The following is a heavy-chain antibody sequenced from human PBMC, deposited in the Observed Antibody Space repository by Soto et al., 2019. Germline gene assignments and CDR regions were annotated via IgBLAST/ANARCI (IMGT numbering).Heavy chain of an antibody. D-gene: IGHD3-10*01. CDR2: IYYSGST. CDR1: GGSISTGGYY. J-gene: IGHJ3*01. V-gene: IGHV4-31*03. Sequence: SETLSLTCTVSGGSISTGGYYWSWIRQHPGKGLEWIRHIYYSGSTYYNPSLKSRVAISIDTSKNQFSLKLSSVTAADTAVYYCATWPSEYYYANWGEGTMVTVSS. CDR3: ATWPSEYYYAN.